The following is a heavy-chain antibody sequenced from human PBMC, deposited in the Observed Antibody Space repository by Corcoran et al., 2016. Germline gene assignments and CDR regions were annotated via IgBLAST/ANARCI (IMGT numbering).Heavy chain of an antibody. D-gene: IGHD2-2*01. CDR1: GFTFSSYW. Sequence: EVQLVESGGGLVQPGGSLRLSCAASGFTFSSYWMSWVRQAPGKGLEWVANIKQDGSEKYYVDSVKGRFTISRDNAKNSLYLQMNSLRAEDTAVYYCARQDIVVVPAALLPYYYYYGMDVWGQGTTVTVSS. CDR3: ARQDIVVVPAALLPYYYYYGMDV. V-gene: IGHV3-7*03. CDR2: IKQDGSEK. J-gene: IGHJ6*02.